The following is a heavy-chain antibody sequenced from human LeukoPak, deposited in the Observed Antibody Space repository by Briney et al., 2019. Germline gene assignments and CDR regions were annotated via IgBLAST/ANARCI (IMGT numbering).Heavy chain of an antibody. D-gene: IGHD2-2*01. CDR3: AREGYCSSTSCFHGYAFDI. V-gene: IGHV1-18*01. J-gene: IGHJ3*02. CDR2: ISAYNGNT. CDR1: GYTFTSYG. Sequence: ASVKVSCKASGYTFTSYGISWVRQAPGQGLEWMGWISAYNGNTNYAQKLQGRVTMTTDTSTSTAYMELRSLRSDDTAVYYCAREGYCSSTSCFHGYAFDIWGQGTMVTVSS.